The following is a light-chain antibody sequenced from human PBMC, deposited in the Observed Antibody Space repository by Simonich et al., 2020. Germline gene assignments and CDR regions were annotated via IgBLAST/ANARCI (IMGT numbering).Light chain of an antibody. CDR1: QSVSSSY. Sequence: EIVLTQSPGTLSLSPGERATLSCRASQSVSSSYLAWSQQKPGLAPRLLIYDASSSATGIPDRFSGSGSGTDFTLTISRLEPEDFAVYYCQQYGSSPFTFGGGTKVEIK. CDR3: QQYGSSPFT. CDR2: DAS. J-gene: IGKJ4*01. V-gene: IGKV3D-20*01.